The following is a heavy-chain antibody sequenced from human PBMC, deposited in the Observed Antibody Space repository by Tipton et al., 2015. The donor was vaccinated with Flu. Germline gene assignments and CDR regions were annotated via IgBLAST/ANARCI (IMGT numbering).Heavy chain of an antibody. CDR2: VNPSGART. Sequence: QMQLVQSGAEVKKPGASVKVSCKASGYTFTSYYIYWVRQAPGQGLEWMGMVNPSGARTNYAQKFQGRVTMTRDTSTSTVYMGLSSLGSEDTAIYYCARLGAPHTTPRFYYYYPPMDVWGQGTTVTVSS. V-gene: IGHV1-46*01. CDR3: ARLGAPHTTPRFYYYYPPMDV. CDR1: GYTFTSYY. D-gene: IGHD1-26*01. J-gene: IGHJ6*02.